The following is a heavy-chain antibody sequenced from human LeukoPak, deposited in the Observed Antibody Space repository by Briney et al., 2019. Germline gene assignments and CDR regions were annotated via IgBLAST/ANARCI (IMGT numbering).Heavy chain of an antibody. D-gene: IGHD3-16*01. V-gene: IGHV4-59*01. J-gene: IGHJ5*02. CDR2: TYYSGST. CDR1: GGSISSYY. Sequence: SETLSLTCTVSGGSISSYYWSWIRQPPGKGLEWIGYTYYSGSTNYNPSLKSRVTISVDTSKNQFSLKLSSVTAADTAVCYCARDGGYEGWFDPWGQGTLVTVSS. CDR3: ARDGGYEGWFDP.